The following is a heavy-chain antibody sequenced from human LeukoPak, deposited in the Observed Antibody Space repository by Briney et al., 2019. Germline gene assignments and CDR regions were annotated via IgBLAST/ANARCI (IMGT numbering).Heavy chain of an antibody. CDR3: ARDHPYYFGS. Sequence: PGGSLRLSCAASGFVFHDFVMHWVRQRPGKGLEWVAGITWNSATIAYADSVKGRFTISRDNAKKSVYVQMNSLRTEDTALYYCARDHPYYFGSWGPGAQVTVSS. V-gene: IGHV3-9*01. J-gene: IGHJ4*02. CDR1: GFVFHDFV. CDR2: ITWNSATI.